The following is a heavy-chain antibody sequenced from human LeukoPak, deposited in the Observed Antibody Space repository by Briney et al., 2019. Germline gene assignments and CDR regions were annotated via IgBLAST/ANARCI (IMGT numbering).Heavy chain of an antibody. CDR2: INWNGGST. D-gene: IGHD3-22*01. V-gene: IGHV3-20*01. J-gene: IGHJ4*02. CDR1: GFTFHDYG. Sequence: GGSVRLSCAASGFTFHDYGMSWVRQAPGKGLEWVSGINWNGGSTGYADSVKGRFTISRDNAKNSLYLQMNSLRAEDTALYHCASLGVGYYDSSPQYYFDYWGQGTLVTVSS. CDR3: ASLGVGYYDSSPQYYFDY.